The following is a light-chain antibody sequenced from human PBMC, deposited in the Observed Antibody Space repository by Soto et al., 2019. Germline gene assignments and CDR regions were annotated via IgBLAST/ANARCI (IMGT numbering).Light chain of an antibody. CDR3: QQRSSWPIT. V-gene: IGKV3-11*01. Sequence: EIGLTQSPSTLSLSTGERATLSCRASQSVTSYLAWYQQRPGQAPRLLIYDASRRATGIPARFSGSGSGADFTLTISSLEPEDFAVYYCQQRSSWPITFGQGTRLEIK. CDR1: QSVTSY. J-gene: IGKJ5*01. CDR2: DAS.